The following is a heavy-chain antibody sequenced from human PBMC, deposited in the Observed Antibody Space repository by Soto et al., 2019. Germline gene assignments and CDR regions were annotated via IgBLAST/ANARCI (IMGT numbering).Heavy chain of an antibody. CDR1: GGSISSGDYY. CDR2: IYYSGST. Sequence: PSETLSLTCTVSGGSISSGDYYWRWIRQPPGKGLEWIGYIYYSGSTYYNPSLKSRVTISVDTSKNQFSLKLSSVTAADTAVYYCARDSPGDGYGMDVWGQGTTVTVSS. V-gene: IGHV4-30-4*01. J-gene: IGHJ6*02. D-gene: IGHD3-10*01. CDR3: ARDSPGDGYGMDV.